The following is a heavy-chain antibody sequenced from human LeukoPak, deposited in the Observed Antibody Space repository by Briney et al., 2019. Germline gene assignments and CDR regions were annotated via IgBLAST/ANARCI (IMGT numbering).Heavy chain of an antibody. CDR1: GGTFSSYA. Sequence: GASVKVSCKASGGTFSSYAISWVRQAPGQGLEWMGRIIPIFGTANYAQKFQGRVTITTDESTSTAYMELSSLRSEDTAVYYCARGQSYSSSWSEYFQHWGQGTLVTVSS. CDR3: ARGQSYSSSWSEYFQH. CDR2: IIPIFGTA. J-gene: IGHJ1*01. V-gene: IGHV1-69*05. D-gene: IGHD6-13*01.